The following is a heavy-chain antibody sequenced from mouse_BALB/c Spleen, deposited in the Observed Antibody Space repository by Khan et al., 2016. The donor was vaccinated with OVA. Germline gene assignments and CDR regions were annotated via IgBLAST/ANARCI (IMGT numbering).Heavy chain of an antibody. CDR3: AKPAYGGYYDY. CDR1: GYTFTDYA. J-gene: IGHJ2*01. D-gene: IGHD2-3*01. Sequence: QVQLQQSGPELVRPGVSVKMSCKGSGYTFTDYAMYWVKQSHAKSLEWIGLISTYSGNTNYNQKFKDKATMTVDKSSSQAYMELARLTSEDSDIYYCAKPAYGGYYDYWGQGTTLTVSS. V-gene: IGHV1S137*01. CDR2: ISTYSGNT.